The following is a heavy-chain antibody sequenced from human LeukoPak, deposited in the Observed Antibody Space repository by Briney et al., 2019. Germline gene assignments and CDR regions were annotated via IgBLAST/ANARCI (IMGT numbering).Heavy chain of an antibody. J-gene: IGHJ6*04. D-gene: IGHD1-26*01. CDR1: GGSISSSSYY. Sequence: SETLSLTCTVSGGSISSSSYYWGWIRQPPGKGLEWIGGIYYSGSTYYNPSLKSRVTISVDTSKNQFSLKLSSMTAADTAVYYCARLHGLWGQWDSSHMDVWGKGTTVTVSS. V-gene: IGHV4-39*01. CDR3: ARLHGLWGQWDSSHMDV. CDR2: IYYSGST.